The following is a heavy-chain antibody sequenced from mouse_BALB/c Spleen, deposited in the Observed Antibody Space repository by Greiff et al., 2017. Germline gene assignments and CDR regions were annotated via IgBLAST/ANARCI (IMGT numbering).Heavy chain of an antibody. CDR2: IWAGGST. J-gene: IGHJ2*01. D-gene: IGHD2-2*01. Sequence: VQLQQSGPGLVAPSQSLSITCTVSVFSLTSYGVHWVRQPPGKGLEWLGVIWAGGSTNYNSALMSRLSISKDNSKSQVFLKMNSLQTDDTAMYYCARRNYGYDYFDYWGQGTTLTVSS. CDR1: VFSLTSYG. CDR3: ARRNYGYDYFDY. V-gene: IGHV2-9*02.